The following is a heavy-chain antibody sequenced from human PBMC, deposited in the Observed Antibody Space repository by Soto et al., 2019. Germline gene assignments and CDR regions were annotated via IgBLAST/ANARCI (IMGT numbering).Heavy chain of an antibody. D-gene: IGHD6-19*01. CDR3: ASIPYSSGWYRGNWYFDL. J-gene: IGHJ2*01. CDR1: GFTVSSNY. CDR2: IYSGGST. Sequence: EVQLVESGGGLVQPGGSLRLSCAASGFTVSSNYMSWVRQAPGKGLEWVSVIYSGGSTYYADSVKGRFTISRDNSKNTLYLQMNSRRAEDTAVYYCASIPYSSGWYRGNWYFDLWGRGTLVTVSS. V-gene: IGHV3-66*01.